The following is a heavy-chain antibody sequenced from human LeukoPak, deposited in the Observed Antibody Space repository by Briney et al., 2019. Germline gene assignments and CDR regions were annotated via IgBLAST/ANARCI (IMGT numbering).Heavy chain of an antibody. CDR2: ISYDGSNK. CDR1: GFTFSDYA. Sequence: GGSLRLSCAASGFTFSDYAMSWVRQAPGKGLEWVAVISYDGSNKYYADSVKGRFTISRDNSKNTLYLQMNSLRAEDTAVYYCAREGYYDSSGYYWGQGTLVTVSS. J-gene: IGHJ4*02. D-gene: IGHD3-22*01. CDR3: AREGYYDSSGYY. V-gene: IGHV3-30-3*01.